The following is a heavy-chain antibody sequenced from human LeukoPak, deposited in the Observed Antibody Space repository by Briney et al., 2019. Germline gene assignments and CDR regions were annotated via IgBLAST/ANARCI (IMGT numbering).Heavy chain of an antibody. Sequence: SQTLSLTCTVSGGSISSGGYYWSWIRQHPGKGLEWIGYIYYSGSTYYNPSLKSRVTISVDTSKNQFSLKLSSVTAADTAVYYCARRAMVRGVRMYYFDYWGQGTLVTVSS. CDR3: ARRAMVRGVRMYYFDY. CDR2: IYYSGST. J-gene: IGHJ4*02. CDR1: GGSISSGGYY. V-gene: IGHV4-31*03. D-gene: IGHD3-10*01.